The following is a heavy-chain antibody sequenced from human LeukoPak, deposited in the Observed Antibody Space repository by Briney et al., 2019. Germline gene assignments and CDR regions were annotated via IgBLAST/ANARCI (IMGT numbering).Heavy chain of an antibody. Sequence: GKSLRLSCAASGFIFTTHGTHWVRQAPGKGLEWVAFVSFDGNIKDYADSVKGRFTISRDSYENTVYLQMNRLRVGDTAVYYCARDYDILTGSQYYYGMDVWGQGTTVTVSS. J-gene: IGHJ6*02. CDR3: ARDYDILTGSQYYYGMDV. CDR2: VSFDGNIK. CDR1: GFIFTTHG. V-gene: IGHV3-30*03. D-gene: IGHD3-9*01.